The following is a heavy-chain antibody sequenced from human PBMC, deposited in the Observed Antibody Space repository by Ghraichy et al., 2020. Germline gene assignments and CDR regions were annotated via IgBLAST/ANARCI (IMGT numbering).Heavy chain of an antibody. CDR1: GGSFSGNY. J-gene: IGHJ3*02. CDR2: VHHNGRT. CDR3: ARLQDNNIEKGDVGDAFDI. Sequence: SETLSLTCAIYGGSFSGNYWSWIRQSPGRGLEWLGEVHHNGRTSSNPSLKSRVTISLDMSKNQLSLKLNSVTAADTAVYYCARLQDNNIEKGDVGDAFDIWGQGTVVTVSS. D-gene: IGHD3-16*01. V-gene: IGHV4-34*01.